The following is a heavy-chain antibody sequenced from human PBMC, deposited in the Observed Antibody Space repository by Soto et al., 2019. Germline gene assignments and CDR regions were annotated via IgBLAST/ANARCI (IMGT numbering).Heavy chain of an antibody. D-gene: IGHD6-13*01. V-gene: IGHV3-23*01. CDR3: ATGPGIGVRVTLTWFDC. Sequence: EVQLLESGGGLVQPGESLRLSCAASGFTFNIYAMVWVRQAPGAWLEWVSGITGGGDKTYYADSVKGRFTFTRDNSKNRGSGEMNAPRAEATALYSSATGPGIGVRVTLTWFDCWGQGT. J-gene: IGHJ4*03. CDR2: ITGGGDKT. CDR1: GFTFNIYA.